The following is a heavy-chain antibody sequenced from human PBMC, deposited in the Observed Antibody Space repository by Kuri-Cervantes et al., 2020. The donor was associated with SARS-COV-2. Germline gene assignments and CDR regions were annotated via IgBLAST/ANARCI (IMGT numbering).Heavy chain of an antibody. CDR3: AKPREAARFAFDI. Sequence: GESLKISCAASGFTFDDYTMHWVRQAPGKGLEWVSLIGWDGAGTYYAASVKGQFTVSRDNIKNSLYLQMNSLRAEDTALYYCAKPREAARFAFDIWGQGTLVTVSS. CDR1: GFTFDDYT. V-gene: IGHV3-43D*03. J-gene: IGHJ3*02. CDR2: IGWDGAGT. D-gene: IGHD6-6*01.